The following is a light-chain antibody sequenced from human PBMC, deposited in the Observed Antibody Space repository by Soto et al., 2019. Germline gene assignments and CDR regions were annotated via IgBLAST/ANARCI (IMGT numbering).Light chain of an antibody. CDR3: CSYAGSRNVV. CDR1: SGDVGNYNL. V-gene: IGLV2-23*01. CDR2: EGI. Sequence: QSALTQPASVSGSPGQSITISCTGTSGDVGNYNLVSWYQQHPGKAPKVIIYEGIKRPSGVSDRFSGSKSGNTASLTIAGLQAEDEAHYYCCSYAGSRNVVFGGGTTLTVL. J-gene: IGLJ2*01.